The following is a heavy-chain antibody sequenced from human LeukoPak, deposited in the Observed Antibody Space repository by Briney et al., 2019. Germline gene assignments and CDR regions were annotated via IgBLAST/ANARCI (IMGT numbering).Heavy chain of an antibody. J-gene: IGHJ4*02. CDR3: ARVGGSGSVDY. CDR1: GFTFSGSA. D-gene: IGHD3-10*01. CDR2: IRSTANGYAT. Sequence: GGSLRLSCAASGFTFSGSALHWVRQASGKGLEWVGRIRSTANGYATAYAASVKGRFTISRDDSKNTAYLQMDSLKTEDTAVYYCARVGGSGSVDYWGQGTLVTVSS. V-gene: IGHV3-73*01.